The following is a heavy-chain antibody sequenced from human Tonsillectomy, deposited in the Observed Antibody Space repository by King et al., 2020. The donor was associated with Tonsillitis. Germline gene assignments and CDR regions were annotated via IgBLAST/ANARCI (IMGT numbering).Heavy chain of an antibody. Sequence: VQLVESGGGLVQPGGSLRLSCAASGFTFSSYWMHWVRQAPGEGPVWVSSINNDGIGTSYPDSVKGRFTIARDNAKNTVYLQVNSLRAEDTAVYYCARAQEHYFFDFWGQRTLDTVPT. CDR2: INNDGIGT. D-gene: IGHD1-26*01. CDR1: GFTFSSYW. J-gene: IGHJ4*02. CDR3: ARAQEHYFFDF. V-gene: IGHV3-74*01.